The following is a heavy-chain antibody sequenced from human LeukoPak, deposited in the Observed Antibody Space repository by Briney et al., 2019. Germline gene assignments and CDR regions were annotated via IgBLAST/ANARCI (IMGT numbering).Heavy chain of an antibody. CDR1: DFPFCHYT. V-gene: IGHV3-23*01. CDR2: IGASGSST. CDR3: SRSLGTVNDAFDI. D-gene: IGHD4-17*01. Sequence: PGGSLRLSCAASDFPFCHYTMKWVRQAPGKGLEWVSGIGASGSSTYYGDPVKGRFTISRDNSKTTLFLQMNSLRAEDTAVYDCSRSLGTVNDAFDIWGQGTMVTVSS. J-gene: IGHJ3*02.